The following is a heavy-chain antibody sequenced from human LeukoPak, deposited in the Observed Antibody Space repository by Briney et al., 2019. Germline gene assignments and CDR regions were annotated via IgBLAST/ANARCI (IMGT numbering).Heavy chain of an antibody. CDR2: IYSGGST. CDR3: ARESFDWYQGAFDI. V-gene: IGHV3-66*01. D-gene: IGHD3-9*01. J-gene: IGHJ3*02. Sequence: PGGSLRLSCAASGFTVSSNYMSWVRQAPGKGLEWVSVIYSGGSTYYADSVKGRFTISRDNSKNTLYLQMNSLRAEDTAVYYCARESFDWYQGAFDIWGQGTMVTVSS. CDR1: GFTVSSNY.